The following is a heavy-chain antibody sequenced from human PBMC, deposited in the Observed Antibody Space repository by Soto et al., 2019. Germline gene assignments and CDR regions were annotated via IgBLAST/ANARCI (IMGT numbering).Heavy chain of an antibody. D-gene: IGHD3-3*01. Sequence: QVQLVQSGAEVKKPGASVKVSCKASGYTFTSYGISWVRQAPGQGLEWMGWNSAYNGNTNYAQKLQGRVTMTTDTSTSTAYMELRSLRSDDTAVYYCARTYYDFWSGYYTGYYYYYMDVWGKGTTVTVSS. J-gene: IGHJ6*03. CDR2: NSAYNGNT. CDR1: GYTFTSYG. V-gene: IGHV1-18*01. CDR3: ARTYYDFWSGYYTGYYYYYMDV.